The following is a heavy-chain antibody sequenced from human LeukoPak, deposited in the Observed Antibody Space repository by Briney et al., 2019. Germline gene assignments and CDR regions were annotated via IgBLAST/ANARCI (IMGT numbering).Heavy chain of an antibody. CDR2: IYSDGNT. J-gene: IGHJ4*02. CDR3: ARFVYEAGYYNLNYFDY. CDR1: EFSVGSNY. Sequence: GGSLRLSCAASEFSVGSNYMTWVRQAPGKGLEWVSLIYSDGNTYYADSVKGRFTISRDNSKNTLYLQMDSLRAEDTALYYCARFVYEAGYYNLNYFDYWGQGTLVTVSS. D-gene: IGHD3-9*01. V-gene: IGHV3-53*01.